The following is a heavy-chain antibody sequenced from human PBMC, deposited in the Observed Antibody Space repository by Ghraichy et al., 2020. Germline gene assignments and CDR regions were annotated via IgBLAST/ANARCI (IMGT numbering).Heavy chain of an antibody. Sequence: GGSLRLSCEASGFTFSSHAMSWVRQAAGKGLEWVSAVSGGGDITYYADSVKGRFTISRDNSKDTLYLQMKRLRAEDTAVYYCAKDRGWFSSSWYIDYWGQGALVTVSS. V-gene: IGHV3-23*01. CDR2: VSGGGDIT. CDR1: GFTFSSHA. CDR3: AKDRGWFSSSWYIDY. J-gene: IGHJ4*02. D-gene: IGHD6-13*01.